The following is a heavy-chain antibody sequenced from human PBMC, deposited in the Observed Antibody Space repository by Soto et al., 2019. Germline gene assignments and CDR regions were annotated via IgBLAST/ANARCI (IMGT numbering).Heavy chain of an antibody. J-gene: IGHJ5*02. CDR1: GGSISSYD. CDR3: ARDQQLVRASTWFAP. CDR2: IYTSGST. D-gene: IGHD6-13*01. V-gene: IGHV4-4*07. Sequence: SETLSLTCTVSGGSISSYDGSWIRQPAGKGLEWIGRIYTSGSTNYNPSLKSRVTMSVDTSKNQFSLKLSSVTAADTAVYYCARDQQLVRASTWFAPWGQGTLVTVSS.